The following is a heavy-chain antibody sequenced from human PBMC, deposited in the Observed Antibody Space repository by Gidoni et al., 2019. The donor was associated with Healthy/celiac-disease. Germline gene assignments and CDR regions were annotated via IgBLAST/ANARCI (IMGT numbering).Heavy chain of an antibody. V-gene: IGHV4-31*03. CDR3: AREVCSGGSCYPDY. CDR2: IYYSGST. Sequence: QVQLQESGPGLVKPSQTLSLTCTVSGGSIRSGGYYWSWIRQHPGKGLEWIGYIYYSGSTYYNPSLKSRVTISVDTSKNQFSLKLSSVTAADTAVYYCAREVCSGGSCYPDYWGQGTLVTVSS. J-gene: IGHJ4*02. CDR1: GGSIRSGGYY. D-gene: IGHD2-15*01.